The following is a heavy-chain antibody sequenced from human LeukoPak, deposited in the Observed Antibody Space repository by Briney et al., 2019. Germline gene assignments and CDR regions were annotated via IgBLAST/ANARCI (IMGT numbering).Heavy chain of an antibody. CDR1: GFTFSSYA. J-gene: IGHJ6*02. D-gene: IGHD7-27*01. V-gene: IGHV3-23*01. Sequence: GGSLRLSCAASGFTFSSYAMSWVRQAPGKGLEWVSAISGSGGSTYYADSVKGRFTISRDNSKNTLYLQMNSLRAEDTAVYYCAKPGVPSAYYYYGMDVWGQGTTVTVSS. CDR2: ISGSGGST. CDR3: AKPGVPSAYYYYGMDV.